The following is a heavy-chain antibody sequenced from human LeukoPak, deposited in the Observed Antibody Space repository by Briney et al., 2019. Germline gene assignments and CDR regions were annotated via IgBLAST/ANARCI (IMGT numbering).Heavy chain of an antibody. Sequence: ASVKVSCKASGGTFSSYAISWVRQAPGQGLEWMGWISAYNGDTKYAQKLQGRVTMTTDTSTSTAYMELRSLRSDDTAVYYCARDYYGNRGNWFDSWGQGTLVTVSS. J-gene: IGHJ5*01. V-gene: IGHV1-18*01. CDR1: GGTFSSYA. CDR2: ISAYNGDT. CDR3: ARDYYGNRGNWFDS. D-gene: IGHD3-10*01.